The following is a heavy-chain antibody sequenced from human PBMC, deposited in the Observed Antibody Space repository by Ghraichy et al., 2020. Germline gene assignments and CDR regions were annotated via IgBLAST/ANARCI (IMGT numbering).Heavy chain of an antibody. V-gene: IGHV3-30*18. CDR3: ANAKRWLQLGDAFDI. CDR2: ISYDGSNK. Sequence: GGSLRLSCAASGFTFSSYGMHWVRQAPGKGLEWVAVISYDGSNKYYADSVKGRFTISRDNSKNTLYLQMNSLRAEDTAVYYCANAKRWLQLGDAFDIWGQGTMVTVSS. CDR1: GFTFSSYG. J-gene: IGHJ3*02. D-gene: IGHD5-24*01.